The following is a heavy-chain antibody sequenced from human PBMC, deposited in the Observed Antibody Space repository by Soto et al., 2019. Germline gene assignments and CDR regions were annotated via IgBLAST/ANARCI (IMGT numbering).Heavy chain of an antibody. D-gene: IGHD6-13*01. J-gene: IGHJ6*02. CDR2: INSDVRSA. CDR3: VRDRVAAAGIRYYHYGMDV. Sequence: EVQVVESGGGLVQPGGSLRLSCAASGFTFSSYWMHWVRQVPGKGLVWVSRINSDVRSASYADSVKGRFTISRDNAKNTVYLQMNSLRAEDTAVYYCVRDRVAAAGIRYYHYGMDVWGQGTTVTVSS. V-gene: IGHV3-74*01. CDR1: GFTFSSYW.